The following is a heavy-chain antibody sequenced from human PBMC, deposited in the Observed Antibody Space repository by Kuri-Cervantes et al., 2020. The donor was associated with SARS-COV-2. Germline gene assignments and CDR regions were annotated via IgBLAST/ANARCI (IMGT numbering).Heavy chain of an antibody. CDR1: GFTFSAYA. CDR2: ISDSGINT. J-gene: IGHJ4*02. Sequence: GESLKISCAASGFTFSAYAMSWVRQAPGRGLERVSGISDSGINTYYPDSVRGRFTISRDNSKNMLYLQMHSLRVEDTAVYYCARARPSCGYWGQGTLVTVSS. D-gene: IGHD2-21*01. CDR3: ARARPSCGY. V-gene: IGHV3-23*01.